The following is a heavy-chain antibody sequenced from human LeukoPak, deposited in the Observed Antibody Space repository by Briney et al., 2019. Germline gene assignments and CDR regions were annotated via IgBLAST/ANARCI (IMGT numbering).Heavy chain of an antibody. Sequence: SETLSLTCAVSGYSISSGYYWGWIRQPTGEGVEWIGSIYHRGSTYYNQSIKSRDTISVDTTKNQFSLKLSSVTAADTAVYYCARHGEKWLVFSVVVYWFDPWGQGTLVTVSS. V-gene: IGHV4-38-2*01. CDR3: ARHGEKWLVFSVVVYWFDP. D-gene: IGHD6-19*01. CDR1: GYSISSGYY. CDR2: IYHRGST. J-gene: IGHJ5*02.